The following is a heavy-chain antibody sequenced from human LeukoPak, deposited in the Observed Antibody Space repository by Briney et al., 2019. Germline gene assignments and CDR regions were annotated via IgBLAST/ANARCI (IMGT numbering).Heavy chain of an antibody. CDR2: INPNSGGT. CDR1: GYSFTDYY. J-gene: IGHJ6*02. V-gene: IGHV1-2*02. D-gene: IGHD5-18*01. CDR3: TREDTAMVNFYYYAMDV. Sequence: ASVKVSCKASGYSFTDYYIHWVRQAPGQGHEWMGWINPNSGGTNYAQKFQGRVTMTGDTSISTAYMELSRLSSDDTAVYYCTREDTAMVNFYYYAMDVWGQGTTLIVSS.